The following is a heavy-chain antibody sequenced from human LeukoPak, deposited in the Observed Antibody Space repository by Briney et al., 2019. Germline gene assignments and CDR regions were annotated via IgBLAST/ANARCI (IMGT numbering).Heavy chain of an antibody. CDR1: GASISSDKW. CDR3: ARSGVWLPAV. J-gene: IGHJ4*02. D-gene: IGHD3-9*01. V-gene: IGHV4-4*02. Sequence: PSETLSLTCAVSGASISSDKWSSWVRQPPGKGLEWIGEINHSGNTNYSPPLKSRVTMSADKSKNESSLRLTSVTAADTAVYYCARSGVWLPAVWGQGTLVTVSS. CDR2: INHSGNT.